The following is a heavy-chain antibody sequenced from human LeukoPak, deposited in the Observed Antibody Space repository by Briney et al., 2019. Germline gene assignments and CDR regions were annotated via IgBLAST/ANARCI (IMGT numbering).Heavy chain of an antibody. Sequence: SETLSLTCTVSGDSISSYYWSWIRQPAGKGLEWIGHIYTGGSTNYNPSLKSRVTMSVDTSKNQFSLKLSSVTAADTAVYYCAREYYSSGLFDPWGQGTLVTVSS. V-gene: IGHV4-4*07. CDR1: GDSISSYY. CDR2: IYTGGST. CDR3: AREYYSSGLFDP. J-gene: IGHJ5*02. D-gene: IGHD6-19*01.